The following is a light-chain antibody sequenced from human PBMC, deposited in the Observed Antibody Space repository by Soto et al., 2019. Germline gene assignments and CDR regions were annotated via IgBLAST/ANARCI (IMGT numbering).Light chain of an antibody. Sequence: EIVMTQSPATLSVSPGERATLSCRASQSVSSNLAWYQQKPGQAPRLLIYGASTRATGIPARFSGSGSGTEFTLTISSLQSEDFAVYSCQQYNNWPWTFGQGTKVDNK. CDR1: QSVSSN. CDR3: QQYNNWPWT. V-gene: IGKV3-15*01. J-gene: IGKJ1*01. CDR2: GAS.